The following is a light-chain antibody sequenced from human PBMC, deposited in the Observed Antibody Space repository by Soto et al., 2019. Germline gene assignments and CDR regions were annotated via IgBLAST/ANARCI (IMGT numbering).Light chain of an antibody. CDR1: QSVSSSY. CDR2: GAS. V-gene: IGKV3-20*01. J-gene: IGKJ1*01. CDR3: QQYGSSPRT. Sequence: EIVLTQSPGTLSLSPGERATLSCRASQSVSSSYLAWYQQKPGQAPRLLIYGASSGATGIPDRFSGSGSGTDFPLTISRLEPEDFAVYYCQQYGSSPRTFGQGTKVEIK.